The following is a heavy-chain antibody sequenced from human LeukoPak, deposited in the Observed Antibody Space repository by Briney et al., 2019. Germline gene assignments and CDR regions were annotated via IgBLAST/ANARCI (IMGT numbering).Heavy chain of an antibody. CDR1: GYTFTGYY. CDR3: AREDPYGDYDS. J-gene: IGHJ4*02. Sequence: ASVKVSCKASGYTFTGYYMHWVRQAPGQGLEWMGWINPNSGGTNYAQKFQGRVTVTRDTPISTAYMELSRLRSDDTAVYYCAREDPYGDYDSWGQGTLVTASS. V-gene: IGHV1-2*02. D-gene: IGHD4-17*01. CDR2: INPNSGGT.